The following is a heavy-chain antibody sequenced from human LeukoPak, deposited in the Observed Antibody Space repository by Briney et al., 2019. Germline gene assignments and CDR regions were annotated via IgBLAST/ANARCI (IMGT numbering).Heavy chain of an antibody. CDR2: INHGGST. D-gene: IGHD4-17*01. V-gene: IGHV4-34*01. CDR1: GGSFSGHY. J-gene: IGHJ5*01. Sequence: SETLSLTCAVYGGSFSGHYWTWIRQPPGKGLEYIGEINHGGSTNYNPSLKSRVTVSVDTSKNQFSLKLTSLTAADTAVYYCARGYGDSGWFDSWGQGTRVTVSS. CDR3: ARGYGDSGWFDS.